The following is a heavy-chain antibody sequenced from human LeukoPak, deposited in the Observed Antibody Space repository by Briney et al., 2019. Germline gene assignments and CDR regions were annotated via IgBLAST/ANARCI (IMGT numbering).Heavy chain of an antibody. D-gene: IGHD2-15*01. CDR3: ARGLCCSGGSCYGDFDY. CDR1: GFTFSSYE. J-gene: IGHJ4*02. CDR2: ISSSGSTI. Sequence: GGSLRLSCAASGFTFSSYEMNWVRQAPGKGLEWVSYISSSGSTIYYADSVKGRFTISRDNAKNSLYLQMNSLRAEDTAVYYCARGLCCSGGSCYGDFDYWGQGTLVTVSS. V-gene: IGHV3-48*03.